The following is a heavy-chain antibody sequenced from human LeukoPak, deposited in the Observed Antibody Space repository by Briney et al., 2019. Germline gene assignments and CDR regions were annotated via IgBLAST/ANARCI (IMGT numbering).Heavy chain of an antibody. V-gene: IGHV1-2*02. D-gene: IGHD3-22*01. Sequence: GASVKVSCKASGYTFTGYYMHWVRQAPGQGLEWMGWINLNSGGTKYGQKFQGRVTMTRDTSISTAYMELSGLRSDDTAVYYCARQREITMIVVVMDYYYGMDVWGQGTTVTVSS. CDR2: INLNSGGT. CDR3: ARQREITMIVVVMDYYYGMDV. J-gene: IGHJ6*02. CDR1: GYTFTGYY.